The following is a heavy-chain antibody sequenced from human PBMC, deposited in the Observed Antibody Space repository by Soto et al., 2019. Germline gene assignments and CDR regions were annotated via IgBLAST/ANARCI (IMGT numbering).Heavy chain of an antibody. CDR3: ARDTENFDH. Sequence: QVQLVQSGAEVKKPGASMTVSCKASGYTFTSYGLHWVRQAPGQRLEWMGWINADNGDRKYAPKFQGRITITRDTSATTIYMELTSLRSEDTAVYFCARDTENFDHWGQGTLVTVSS. V-gene: IGHV1-3*01. D-gene: IGHD2-8*02. CDR2: INADNGDR. CDR1: GYTFTSYG. J-gene: IGHJ4*01.